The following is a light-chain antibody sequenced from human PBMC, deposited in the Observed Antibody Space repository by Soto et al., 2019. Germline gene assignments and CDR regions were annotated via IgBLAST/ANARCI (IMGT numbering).Light chain of an antibody. J-gene: IGKJ2*01. Sequence: DIRLTQSPASLSASVGDRVSITCRTSRSISRYLNWYQQKLGKAPKLLIYGASTLQGGVPSRFSGSGSWTDFTLTISGLQPEDFATYYCQESYSSPYFFGQGTKL. V-gene: IGKV1-39*01. CDR1: RSISRY. CDR2: GAS. CDR3: QESYSSPYF.